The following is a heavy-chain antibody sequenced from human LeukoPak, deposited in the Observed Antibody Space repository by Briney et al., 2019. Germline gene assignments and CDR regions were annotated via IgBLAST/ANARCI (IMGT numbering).Heavy chain of an antibody. V-gene: IGHV4-59*01. CDR1: GGSISSYY. D-gene: IGHD3-22*01. CDR3: ARNYYDSSGYKSFDY. Sequence: SETLSLTCTVSGGSISSYYWSWLRQPPGKGLEWIGYIYYSGSTNYNPSLKSRVTISVDTSKNQLSLKLSSVTAADTAVYYCARNYYDSSGYKSFDYWGQGTLVTVSS. CDR2: IYYSGST. J-gene: IGHJ4*02.